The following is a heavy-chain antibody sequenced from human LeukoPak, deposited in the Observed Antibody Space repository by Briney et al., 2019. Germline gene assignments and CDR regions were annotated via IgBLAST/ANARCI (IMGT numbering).Heavy chain of an antibody. CDR3: AKETYYAFDI. D-gene: IGHD3-10*01. Sequence: GGSLRLSCAASGFTFSSYSMNWVRQAPGKGLEWVSYISSSSSAIYYAGSVRGRFTISRDNAESSLYLQMNGLRAEDTAVYYCAKETYYAFDIWGQGTMVTVSS. J-gene: IGHJ3*02. CDR1: GFTFSSYS. CDR2: ISSSSSAI. V-gene: IGHV3-48*01.